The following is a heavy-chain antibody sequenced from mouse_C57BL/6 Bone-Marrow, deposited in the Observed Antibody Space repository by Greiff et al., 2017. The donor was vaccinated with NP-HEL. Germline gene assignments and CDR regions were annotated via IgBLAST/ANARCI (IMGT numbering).Heavy chain of an antibody. Sequence: EVQLVESGGGLVQPGGSLSLSCAASGFTFTDYYMSWVRQPPGKALEWLGFIRNKANGYTTEYSASVKGRFTISRDNSQSILYLQMNALRAEDSATYYCASPLYYYGSWYFDVWGTGTTVTVSS. J-gene: IGHJ1*03. D-gene: IGHD1-1*01. V-gene: IGHV7-3*01. CDR1: GFTFTDYY. CDR3: ASPLYYYGSWYFDV. CDR2: IRNKANGYTT.